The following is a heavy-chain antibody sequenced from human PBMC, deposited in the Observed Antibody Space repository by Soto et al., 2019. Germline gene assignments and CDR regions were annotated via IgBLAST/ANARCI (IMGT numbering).Heavy chain of an antibody. D-gene: IGHD3-3*01. J-gene: IGHJ6*02. CDR1: GYTLTEIS. CDR2: FDPEDGES. Sequence: AAVKVSCKVSGYTLTEISMHWVRQAPGKGLEWMGGFDPEDGESIYAQKFQGRVTMTEDTSTDTAYMELSSLRSEDTPVYYCATDLATISGVIMSVGYGMDVWGQGTTVTVS. V-gene: IGHV1-24*01. CDR3: ATDLATISGVIMSVGYGMDV.